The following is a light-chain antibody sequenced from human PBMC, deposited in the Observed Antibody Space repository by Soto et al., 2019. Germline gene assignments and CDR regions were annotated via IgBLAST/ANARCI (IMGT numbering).Light chain of an antibody. J-gene: IGKJ4*01. CDR2: AAS. CDR1: QSITTY. CDR3: QQIYSAPLT. Sequence: DIHMTQSPSSLSAALGDRVTITLRASQSITTYLNWYRQKPGKAPKLLIYAASSLQSGVPSRFSGSGSETEFTLSISSLQPEDFATYFCQQIYSAPLTFGGGTKVDIK. V-gene: IGKV1-39*01.